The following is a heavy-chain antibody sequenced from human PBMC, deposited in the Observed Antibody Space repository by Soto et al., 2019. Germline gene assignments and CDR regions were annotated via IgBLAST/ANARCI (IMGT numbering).Heavy chain of an antibody. CDR2: IHTDGAT. CDR1: GFTVSSNY. Sequence: EVQLVESGGGLIQPGGSLRLSCVASGFTVSSNYMTWVRQAPGKGLEWVSVIHTDGATYYADSVKGRFTISRDTSQNTLHLQMSSLRADDTALYYCARGYGGAVAANWFGPRGQGTLVSVSS. J-gene: IGHJ5*02. V-gene: IGHV3-53*01. CDR3: ARGYGGAVAANWFGP. D-gene: IGHD6-19*01.